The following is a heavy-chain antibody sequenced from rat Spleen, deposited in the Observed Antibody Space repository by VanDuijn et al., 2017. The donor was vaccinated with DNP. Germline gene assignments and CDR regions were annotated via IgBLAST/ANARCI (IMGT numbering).Heavy chain of an antibody. J-gene: IGHJ2*01. CDR2: ISPGGGNI. D-gene: IGHD1-11*01. V-gene: IGHV5-25*01. CDR3: ARGVRSYFDY. Sequence: EVLVVDSGGGLVQPGGSLRLSCAASGFTFRDYNMAWVRQAPAKGLEWVAAISPGGGNIYYRDSVKGRFTISRDNAKNTLYLQMNSLRSEDTATYYCARGVRSYFDYWGQGVMVTVSS. CDR1: GFTFRDYN.